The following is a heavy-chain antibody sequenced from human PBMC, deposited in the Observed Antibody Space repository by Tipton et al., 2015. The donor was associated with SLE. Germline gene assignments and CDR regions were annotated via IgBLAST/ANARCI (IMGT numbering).Heavy chain of an antibody. CDR2: ISSSGSTI. Sequence: SLRLSCAASGFTFSDYYMSWIRQAPGKGLEWVSYISSSGSTIYYADSVKGRFTISRDNAKNSLYLQMNSLRAEDTAVYYCATAARPPYYYYYMDVWGKGTTVTVSS. D-gene: IGHD6-6*01. CDR1: GFTFSDYY. J-gene: IGHJ6*03. V-gene: IGHV3-11*01. CDR3: ATAARPPYYYYYMDV.